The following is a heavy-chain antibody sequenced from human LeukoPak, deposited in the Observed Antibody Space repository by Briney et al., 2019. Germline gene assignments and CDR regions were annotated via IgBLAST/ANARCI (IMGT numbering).Heavy chain of an antibody. CDR2: FSGAGRGATA. D-gene: IGHD1-26*01. V-gene: IGHV3-23*01. J-gene: IGHJ4*02. CDR1: GFTFSSYA. Sequence: GGSLRLSCAASGFTFSSYAMSGVRQAPGKGLDGAPVFSGAGRGATASYADSVKGRFTISRDNSKNTLYLQMNSLRVEDTAVYYCAREGLVDSRSLDYWGQGTLVTVSS. CDR3: AREGLVDSRSLDY.